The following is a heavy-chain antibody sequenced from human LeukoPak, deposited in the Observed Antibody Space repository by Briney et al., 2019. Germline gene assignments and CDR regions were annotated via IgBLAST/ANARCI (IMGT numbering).Heavy chain of an antibody. CDR2: IYYSGST. CDR3: ARTHDFWSGYYYFDY. Sequence: PSETLSLTCTVSGGSISSYYWSWIRQPPGKGLEWIGYIYYSGSTNYNPSLKSRVTISVDTSKNQFSLKLSSVTAADTAVYYCARTHDFWSGYYYFDYWGQGTLVTVSS. D-gene: IGHD3-3*01. J-gene: IGHJ4*02. V-gene: IGHV4-59*01. CDR1: GGSISSYY.